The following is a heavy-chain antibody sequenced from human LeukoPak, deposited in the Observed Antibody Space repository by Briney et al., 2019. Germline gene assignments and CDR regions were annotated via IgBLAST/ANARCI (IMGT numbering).Heavy chain of an antibody. Sequence: HWASVTVPCKASGYTFTSYYMHWVRQAPGQGLEWMGIINPSGGSTSYAQKFQGRVTMTRDTSTSTVYMELSSLRSEDTAVYYCAREGIAAAIDYWGQGTLVTVSS. V-gene: IGHV1-46*01. CDR2: INPSGGST. D-gene: IGHD6-13*01. J-gene: IGHJ4*02. CDR3: AREGIAAAIDY. CDR1: GYTFTSYY.